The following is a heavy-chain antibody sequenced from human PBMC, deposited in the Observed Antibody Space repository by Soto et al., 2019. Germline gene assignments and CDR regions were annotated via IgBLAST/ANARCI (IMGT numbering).Heavy chain of an antibody. J-gene: IGHJ6*02. CDR1: GGSYA. V-gene: IGHV1-69*01. D-gene: IGHD3-10*01. Sequence: QVQLVQSGAEVKKPGSSVKVSCKASGGSYAISWVRQAPGQGLEWMGGIIPIFGTRNYAQKLQGRVTVTADESTNTAYMELSSLTSEDTAVYFCGGTLVRGVIIIDYYYYAMDVWGQGTTVTVSS. CDR2: IIPIFGTR. CDR3: GGTLVRGVIIIDYYYYAMDV.